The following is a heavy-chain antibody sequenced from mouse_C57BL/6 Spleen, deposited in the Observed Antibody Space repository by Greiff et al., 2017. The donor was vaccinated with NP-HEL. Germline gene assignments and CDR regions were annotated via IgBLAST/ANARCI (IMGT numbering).Heavy chain of an antibody. Sequence: QVQLQQPGAELVRPGTSVKLSCKASGYTFTSYWMHWVKQRPGQGLEWIGVIDPSDSYTNYNQKFKGKATLTVDTSSSTAYMQLSSLTSEDSAVYYGARRYYGSSFYWYFDVWGTGTTVTVSS. CDR1: GYTFTSYW. CDR2: IDPSDSYT. V-gene: IGHV1-59*01. D-gene: IGHD1-1*01. CDR3: ARRYYGSSFYWYFDV. J-gene: IGHJ1*03.